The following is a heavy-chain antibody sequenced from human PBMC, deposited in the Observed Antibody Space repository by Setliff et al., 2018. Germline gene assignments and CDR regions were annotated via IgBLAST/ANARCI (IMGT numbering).Heavy chain of an antibody. D-gene: IGHD3-22*01. CDR3: ARTFYYDDSGSNRLLYYFDY. CDR1: GFSLSTYGVS. J-gene: IGHJ4*02. V-gene: IGHV2-5*02. Sequence: SGPTLVNPTQTLTLTCTFSGFSLSTYGVSVGWIRQPPGKALEWLALIYWDDDKRYSPSLKSRVTITKDTSKNQVVLTMTGMDPVDAATYYCARTFYYDDSGSNRLLYYFDYWGQGAPVTVSS. CDR2: IYWDDDK.